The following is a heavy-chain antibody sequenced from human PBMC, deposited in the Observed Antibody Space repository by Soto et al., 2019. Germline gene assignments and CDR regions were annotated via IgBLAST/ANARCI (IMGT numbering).Heavy chain of an antibody. CDR3: ARLRDDILTGYYSFYFDY. CDR2: IYYSGST. Sequence: ASETLSLTCTVSGGSISSSSYSWGWIRQPPGKGLEWIGTIYYSGSTYYNPSLKSRVTISVDTSKNQFSLKLSSVTAADTAVYYCARLRDDILTGYYSFYFDYWGQGTLVTVSS. CDR1: GGSISSSSYS. J-gene: IGHJ4*02. D-gene: IGHD3-9*01. V-gene: IGHV4-39*01.